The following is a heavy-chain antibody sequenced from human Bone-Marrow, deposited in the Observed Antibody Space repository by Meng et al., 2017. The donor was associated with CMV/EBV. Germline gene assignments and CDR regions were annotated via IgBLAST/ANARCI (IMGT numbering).Heavy chain of an antibody. J-gene: IGHJ4*02. CDR2: IRYDGSNK. Sequence: VEAVRGVVNPGGSLGISCAGSGFTFSCYACYWFGQAHGKGLEWVAFIRYDGSNKYYADSVKGRFTISRENSKNTMYLQMNILRAEDTAVYYCAKVGRGSSWGYFDYWGQGTLVTVSS. V-gene: IGHV3-30*02. CDR3: AKVGRGSSWGYFDY. CDR1: GFTFSCYA. D-gene: IGHD6-13*01.